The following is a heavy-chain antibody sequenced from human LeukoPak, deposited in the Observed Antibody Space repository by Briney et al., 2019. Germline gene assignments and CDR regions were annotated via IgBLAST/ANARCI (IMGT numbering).Heavy chain of an antibody. J-gene: IGHJ6*03. CDR2: ISGGGGTT. D-gene: IGHD6-19*01. CDR3: AKDTSGWSRIYMHV. CDR1: GFTFSTYA. Sequence: GGSLRLSCAASGFTFSTYAMTWVRQPPGKGLEWVSAISGGGGTTNYADSVKGRFTISRDNSKNMLYLQMNTLRAEDTAVYYCAKDTSGWSRIYMHVWGKGTTVTVSS. V-gene: IGHV3-23*01.